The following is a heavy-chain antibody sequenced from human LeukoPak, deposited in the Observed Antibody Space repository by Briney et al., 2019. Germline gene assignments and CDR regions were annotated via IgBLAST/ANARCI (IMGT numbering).Heavy chain of an antibody. Sequence: PSETLSLTCAVYGGSFSGYYWSWIRQPPGKGLEWIGETNHSGSTNYNPSLKSRVTISVDTSKNQFSLKLSSVTAADTAVYYCARDRYSSSSFDYWGQGTLVTVSS. CDR2: TNHSGST. D-gene: IGHD6-6*01. CDR1: GGSFSGYY. CDR3: ARDRYSSSSFDY. J-gene: IGHJ4*02. V-gene: IGHV4-34*01.